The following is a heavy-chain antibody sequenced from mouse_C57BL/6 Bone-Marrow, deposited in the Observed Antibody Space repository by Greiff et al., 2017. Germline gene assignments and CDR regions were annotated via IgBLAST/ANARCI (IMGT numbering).Heavy chain of an antibody. Sequence: QVQLQQSGAELARPGASVKLSCKASGYTFTSYGISWVKQSTGQGLEWIGEIYPRSGYTYYNERFKGKATMTADKASSTAYMELRSLTSEDSAVYFCAREKYYGSSSYYFDYWGQGTTLTVSS. CDR1: GYTFTSYG. CDR3: AREKYYGSSSYYFDY. D-gene: IGHD1-1*01. J-gene: IGHJ2*01. CDR2: IYPRSGYT. V-gene: IGHV1-81*01.